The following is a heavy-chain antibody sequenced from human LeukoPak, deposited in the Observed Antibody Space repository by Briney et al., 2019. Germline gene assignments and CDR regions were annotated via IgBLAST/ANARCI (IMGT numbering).Heavy chain of an antibody. CDR3: ARGGGGQWLVYFDY. CDR2: ISWNSGNI. CDR1: GFTFDEYA. J-gene: IGHJ4*02. D-gene: IGHD6-19*01. V-gene: IGHV3-9*01. Sequence: GGSLRLSCAGSGFTFDEYAIHWVRQVPGKGLEWVSGISWNSGNIGYADSVKGRFTISRDNAKNSLYLQMNSLRAEDTAVYYCARGGGGQWLVYFDYWGQGTLVTVSS.